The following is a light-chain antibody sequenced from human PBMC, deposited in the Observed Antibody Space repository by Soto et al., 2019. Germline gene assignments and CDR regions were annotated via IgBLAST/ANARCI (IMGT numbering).Light chain of an antibody. CDR1: RRLIYSDGIAY. J-gene: IGKJ1*01. Sequence: DVVMTQSPLSLPVTLGQPASISCRSSRRLIYSDGIAYLNWFQQRPGQSPRRLIYKASNRDSGVPDRFSGSWSGTDFTLQISRVEAEDVGVYYCMQGTHWPPTFGRGTRVEIK. CDR2: KAS. CDR3: MQGTHWPPT. V-gene: IGKV2-30*01.